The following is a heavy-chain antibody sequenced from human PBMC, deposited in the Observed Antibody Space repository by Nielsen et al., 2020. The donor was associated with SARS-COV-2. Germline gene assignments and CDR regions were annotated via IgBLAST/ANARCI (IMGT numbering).Heavy chain of an antibody. V-gene: IGHV3-23*01. CDR2: VSASGGST. CDR3: AKDGVVRGDALDL. CDR1: GFTFNIYA. D-gene: IGHD3-10*01. Sequence: GESLKISCAASGFTFNIYAMAWVRRAPGGGLQWVTGVSASGGSTYYTDSVKGRFSISRDNSKNTLFLQMHILRVEDTALYYCAKDGVVRGDALDLWGQGTMVTVSS. J-gene: IGHJ3*01.